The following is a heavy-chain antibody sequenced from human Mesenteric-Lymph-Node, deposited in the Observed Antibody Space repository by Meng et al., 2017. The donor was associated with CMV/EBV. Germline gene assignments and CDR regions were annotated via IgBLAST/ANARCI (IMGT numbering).Heavy chain of an antibody. Sequence: SVKVSCKASGGTFSSYAISWVRQAPGQGLEWMGGIIPILGIANYAQKFQGRVTITADKSTSTVYMEVSSLRSEDTAVYYCARVGRRTATFDYWGQGTLVTVSS. J-gene: IGHJ4*02. CDR2: IIPILGIA. D-gene: IGHD2-15*01. CDR3: ARVGRRTATFDY. V-gene: IGHV1-69*10. CDR1: GGTFSSYA.